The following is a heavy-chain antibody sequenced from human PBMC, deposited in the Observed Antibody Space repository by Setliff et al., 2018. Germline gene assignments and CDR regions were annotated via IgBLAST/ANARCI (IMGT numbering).Heavy chain of an antibody. Sequence: GASVKVSCKASGGTFSSYAISWVRQAPGQGLEWMGGIIPIFGTANYAQKFQGRVTITTDESTSTAYMELSSLRSEDTAVYYCARRKTAMVTGGWFDPWGQGTLVTVSS. CDR1: GGTFSSYA. J-gene: IGHJ5*02. CDR3: ARRKTAMVTGGWFDP. D-gene: IGHD5-18*01. CDR2: IIPIFGTA. V-gene: IGHV1-69*05.